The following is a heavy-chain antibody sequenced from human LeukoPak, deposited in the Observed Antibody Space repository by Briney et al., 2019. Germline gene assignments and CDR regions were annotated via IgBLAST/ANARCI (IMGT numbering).Heavy chain of an antibody. D-gene: IGHD6-13*01. CDR1: GFTFSSYA. CDR2: ISGSGGST. CDR3: ARDGGTENQQLHGAFDI. Sequence: GGSLRLSCAASGFTFSSYAMSWVRQAPGKGLEWVSAISGSGGSTYYADSVKGRFTISRDNSKNTLYLQMNSLRAEDTAVYYCARDGGTENQQLHGAFDIWGQGTMVTVSS. V-gene: IGHV3-23*01. J-gene: IGHJ3*02.